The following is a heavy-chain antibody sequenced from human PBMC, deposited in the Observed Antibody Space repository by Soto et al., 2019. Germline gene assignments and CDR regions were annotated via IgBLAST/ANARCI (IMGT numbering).Heavy chain of an antibody. J-gene: IGHJ6*03. CDR3: ARDRCSGTSCYMAYHYYYMDV. CDR1: GFTFSSYS. CDR2: ITSSSSTI. Sequence: GGSLRLSCAASGFTFSSYSLNWVRQAPGKGLEWVSYITSSSSTIYYADSVKGRFTISRDNAKNSLYLQMNSLRAEDTAVYYCARDRCSGTSCYMAYHYYYMDVWGKGTTVTVSS. D-gene: IGHD2-2*02. V-gene: IGHV3-48*01.